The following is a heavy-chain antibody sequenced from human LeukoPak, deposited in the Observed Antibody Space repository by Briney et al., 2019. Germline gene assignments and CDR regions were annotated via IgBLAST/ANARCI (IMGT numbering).Heavy chain of an antibody. CDR2: IRQDGGAK. Sequence: PGGSLRLSCAASGFTFSSYSMNWVRQAPGEGLEWVANIRQDGGAKNYVDSVKGRFTISRDNAKKSLYLQMNSLRDEDTAVYYCASPPIAATGNWGQGTLVTVSS. V-gene: IGHV3-7*01. CDR3: ASPPIAATGN. D-gene: IGHD6-13*01. CDR1: GFTFSSYS. J-gene: IGHJ4*02.